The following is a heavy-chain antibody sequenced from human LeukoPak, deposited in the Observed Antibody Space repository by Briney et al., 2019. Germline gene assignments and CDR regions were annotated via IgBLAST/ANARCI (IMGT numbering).Heavy chain of an antibody. J-gene: IGHJ4*02. CDR1: GYTFTSYY. Sequence: ASVKVSCKASGYTFTSYYMHWARQAPGQGLEWMGIINPSGGSTSYAQKFQGRVTMTRDTSTSTVYMELSSLRSEDTAVYYCARDIPRSSGWYGDIPGYFDYWGQGTLVTVSS. D-gene: IGHD6-19*01. V-gene: IGHV1-46*01. CDR3: ARDIPRSSGWYGDIPGYFDY. CDR2: INPSGGST.